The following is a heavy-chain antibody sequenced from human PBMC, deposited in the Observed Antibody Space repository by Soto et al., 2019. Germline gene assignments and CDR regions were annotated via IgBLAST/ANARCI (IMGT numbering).Heavy chain of an antibody. CDR3: ARDKVVVVPAAICAFDI. Sequence: QVQLQESGPGLVKPSETLSLTCTVSGGSISSYYWSWIRQPPGKGLEWNGYIYYSGSTNYNPSLKSRVTISVDTSKNQYSRKLSSVTAADTAVYYCARDKVVVVPAAICAFDIWGQGTMVTGAS. V-gene: IGHV4-59*01. D-gene: IGHD2-2*02. CDR1: GGSISSYY. CDR2: IYYSGST. J-gene: IGHJ3*02.